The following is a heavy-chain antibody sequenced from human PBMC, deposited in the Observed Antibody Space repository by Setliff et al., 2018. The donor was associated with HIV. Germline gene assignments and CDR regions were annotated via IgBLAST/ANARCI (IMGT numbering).Heavy chain of an antibody. Sequence: TLSLTCGVSGYSISSGEFWGWIRQPPGKGLEWIGTFYQSGNTYYNPSLKSRVTISIDTSKNEFSLKMTSLTAADTAFYYCASPIPVTGTGAPFALWGQGTLVTVSS. D-gene: IGHD6-19*01. CDR2: FYQSGNT. J-gene: IGHJ4*03. V-gene: IGHV4-38-2*01. CDR1: GYSISSGEF. CDR3: ASPIPVTGTGAPFAL.